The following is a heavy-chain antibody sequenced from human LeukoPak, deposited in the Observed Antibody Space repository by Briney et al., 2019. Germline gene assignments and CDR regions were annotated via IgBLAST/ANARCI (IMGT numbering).Heavy chain of an antibody. D-gene: IGHD4-17*01. CDR3: ARDRTTGTFDY. Sequence: PGGSLRLSCAASGFTFSNAWMSWVRQAPGKGLEWVGRIKSKTDGGTTDYAAPVKGRFTISRDDSKNTLYLQMNSLKTEDTAVYYCARDRTTGTFDYWGQGTLVTVSS. V-gene: IGHV3-15*01. J-gene: IGHJ4*02. CDR2: IKSKTDGGTT. CDR1: GFTFSNAW.